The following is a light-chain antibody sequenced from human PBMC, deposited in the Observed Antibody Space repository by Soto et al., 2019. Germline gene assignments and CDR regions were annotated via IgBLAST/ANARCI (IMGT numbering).Light chain of an antibody. CDR2: AAS. CDR3: LQDYNSLT. Sequence: AIQMTQSPSSLSASVGDRVTITCRASQGIRNDLGWYQQKPGKAPKLLIYAASSLQSGVPSRFSGSGSGTDFTLTTSSLQPEDFATYYCLQDYNSLTFGGGTKVEIK. V-gene: IGKV1-6*01. CDR1: QGIRND. J-gene: IGKJ4*01.